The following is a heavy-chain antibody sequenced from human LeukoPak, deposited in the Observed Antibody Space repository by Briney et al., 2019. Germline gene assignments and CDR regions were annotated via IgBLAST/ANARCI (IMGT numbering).Heavy chain of an antibody. J-gene: IGHJ5*02. D-gene: IGHD6-13*01. CDR2: INHSGST. V-gene: IGHV4-34*01. Sequence: SETLSLTCAVYGGSFSGYYWSWIRQPPGKGLEWIGEINHSGSTNYNPSLKSRVTISVDTSKNQFSLELSSVTAADTAVYYCARGSSSSWYYWFDPWGQGTLVTVSS. CDR1: GGSFSGYY. CDR3: ARGSSSSWYYWFDP.